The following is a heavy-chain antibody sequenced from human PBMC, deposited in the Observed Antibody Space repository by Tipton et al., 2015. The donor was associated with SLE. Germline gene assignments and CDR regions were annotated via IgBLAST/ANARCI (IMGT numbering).Heavy chain of an antibody. CDR2: ISSGGST. Sequence: LRLSCTFSGDSFISSGFFWGWIRQAPGKELEWIGSISSGGSTSYNPSLNSRLTISLDTSKNQFSLRLTSVTAADTAVYYCARGLSPFDPWGQGTRVTVSS. CDR3: ARGLSPFDP. J-gene: IGHJ5*02. V-gene: IGHV4-39*07. CDR1: GDSFISSGFF.